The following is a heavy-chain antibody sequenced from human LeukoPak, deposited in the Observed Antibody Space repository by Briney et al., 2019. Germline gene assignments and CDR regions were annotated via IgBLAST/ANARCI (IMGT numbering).Heavy chain of an antibody. CDR2: IIPIFGTA. V-gene: IGHV1-69*13. J-gene: IGHJ3*02. Sequence: SVKVSCKASGGTFSSYAISWVRQAPGQGLEWMGGIIPIFGTANYAQKFQGRVTITADESTSTAYMELSSLRSEDTAVYYCARRGITIFGVVTLRAFDIWGQGTMVTVSS. CDR1: GGTFSSYA. CDR3: ARRGITIFGVVTLRAFDI. D-gene: IGHD3-3*01.